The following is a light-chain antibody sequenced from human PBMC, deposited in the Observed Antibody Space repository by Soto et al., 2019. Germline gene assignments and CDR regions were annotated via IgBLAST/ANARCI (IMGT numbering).Light chain of an antibody. V-gene: IGKV3-20*01. Sequence: EIMLTQSPGTLSLSPGERATLSCRASQSVSSSYLAWYQQKPGQAPRLLIYRASSRATGIPDRFSGSGPGTDFTLTISRLEPEDFAVYYCQQYGSYWTFGQGTKVDI. CDR1: QSVSSSY. CDR2: RAS. CDR3: QQYGSYWT. J-gene: IGKJ1*01.